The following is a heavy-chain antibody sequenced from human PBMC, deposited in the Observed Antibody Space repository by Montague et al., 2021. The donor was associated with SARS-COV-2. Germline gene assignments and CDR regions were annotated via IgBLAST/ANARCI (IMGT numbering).Heavy chain of an antibody. J-gene: IGHJ4*02. Sequence: SETLSLTCAVYDGSFSDYSWPWIRQPPGKGLEWIGEINHRGSTNYNPSLKSRVTISVDTSKNQFSLKMTSVTAADTAVYYCARGRQHINMVVVVVTGGEYYFDFWGQGTLVAVS. CDR3: ARGRQHINMVVVVVTGGEYYFDF. CDR1: DGSFSDYS. V-gene: IGHV4-34*01. D-gene: IGHD3-22*01. CDR2: INHRGST.